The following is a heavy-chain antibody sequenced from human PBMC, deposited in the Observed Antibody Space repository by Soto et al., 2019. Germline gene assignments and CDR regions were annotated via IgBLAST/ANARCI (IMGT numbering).Heavy chain of an antibody. D-gene: IGHD1-1*01. CDR1: GYTFTTYG. CDR3: ARDSERVQVPSTGWFDP. J-gene: IGHJ5*02. CDR2: ISGGNGDT. Sequence: GASVKVSCKASGYTFTTYGIHWVRQAPGQRLEWMGWISGGNGDTKYSQKFQGRVTITRDTSASTAYMELSSLRSEDTSVYYCARDSERVQVPSTGWFDPWGQGTMVTVSS. V-gene: IGHV1-3*01.